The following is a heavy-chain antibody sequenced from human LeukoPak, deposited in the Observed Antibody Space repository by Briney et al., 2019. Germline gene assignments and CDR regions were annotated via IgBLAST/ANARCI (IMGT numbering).Heavy chain of an antibody. Sequence: PSQTLSLTCAVSGGSISSSGYSWSWIRQPPGKGLEWIGYIYYSGSTYYNPSLKSRVTISVDTSKNQFSLKLSSVTAADTAVYYCARSIAVAAPNHWGQGTLVTVSS. D-gene: IGHD6-19*01. CDR2: IYYSGST. CDR3: ARSIAVAAPNH. CDR1: GGSISSSGYS. V-gene: IGHV4-30-4*07. J-gene: IGHJ5*02.